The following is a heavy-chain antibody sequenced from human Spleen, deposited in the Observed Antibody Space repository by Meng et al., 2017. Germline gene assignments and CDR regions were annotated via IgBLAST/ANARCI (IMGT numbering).Heavy chain of an antibody. J-gene: IGHJ4*02. CDR3: ATPLDDYGDRRPK. CDR1: GYSISSGYY. Sequence: GGSLRLSCTVSGYSISSGYYWGWIRQPPGKGLEWVSSISSTSSFIYYADSVKGRFTISRDNAKNSVYLQMNSLRAEDTAVYYCATPLDDYGDRRPKWGQGTLVTVSS. CDR2: ISSTSSFI. V-gene: IGHV3-21*01. D-gene: IGHD4-17*01.